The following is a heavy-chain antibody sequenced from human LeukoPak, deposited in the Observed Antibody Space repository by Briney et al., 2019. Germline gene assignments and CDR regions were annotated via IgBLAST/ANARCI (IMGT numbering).Heavy chain of an antibody. D-gene: IGHD4-23*01. Sequence: GGSLRLSCAASGFTFSRYWMHWVRQAPGKGLLWVSRINGDGSTTTYADSVKGRFTISRDNAKNTLYLQMSSLRAKGTAVYYCARDLNGGGDYWGQGTLVTVSS. J-gene: IGHJ4*02. CDR1: GFTFSRYW. V-gene: IGHV3-74*01. CDR3: ARDLNGGGDY. CDR2: INGDGSTT.